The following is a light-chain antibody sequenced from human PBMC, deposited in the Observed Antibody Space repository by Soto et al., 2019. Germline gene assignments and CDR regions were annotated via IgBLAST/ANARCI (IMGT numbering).Light chain of an antibody. CDR3: FSYTTSSAPYV. CDR2: EVS. Sequence: QSVLTQPASVSGSPGQSITISCTGTTSDVGGYNYVSWYQQHPGKAPKLLIYEVSNRPSGASNRFSGSKSGNTASLTISGLQAEDEAAYYCFSYTTSSAPYVFGTGTKVTVL. CDR1: TSDVGGYNY. V-gene: IGLV2-14*01. J-gene: IGLJ1*01.